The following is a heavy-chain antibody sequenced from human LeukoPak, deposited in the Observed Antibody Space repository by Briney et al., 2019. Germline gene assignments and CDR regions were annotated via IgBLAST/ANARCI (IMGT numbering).Heavy chain of an antibody. D-gene: IGHD1-26*01. J-gene: IGHJ4*02. V-gene: IGHV3-7*01. CDR2: INQEGSEK. Sequence: GGSLRLSCEVSGLIFRSYWMSWVRQAPGKGLEWVANINQEGSEKYFEDSVKGRFTISRDNAKNSLHLQMNTLRAEDTAVYYCARERNGRFFDYWGQGTLVTVSS. CDR3: ARERNGRFFDY. CDR1: GLIFRSYW.